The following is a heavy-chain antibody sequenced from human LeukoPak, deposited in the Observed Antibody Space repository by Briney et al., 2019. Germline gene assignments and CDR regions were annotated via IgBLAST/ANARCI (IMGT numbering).Heavy chain of an antibody. CDR3: ARGAVRGVIIGRRHNWFDP. Sequence: SGGSLRLSCTASGFNFSNYWMHWVRQAPGKGLEWVAVISYDGSNKYYADSVKGRFTISRDNSKNTLYLQMNSLRAEDTAVYYCARGAVRGVIIGRRHNWFDPWGQGTLVTVSS. D-gene: IGHD3-10*01. J-gene: IGHJ5*02. V-gene: IGHV3-30-3*01. CDR1: GFNFSNYW. CDR2: ISYDGSNK.